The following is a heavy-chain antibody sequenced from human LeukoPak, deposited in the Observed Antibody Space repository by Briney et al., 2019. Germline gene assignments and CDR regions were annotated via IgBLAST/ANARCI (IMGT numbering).Heavy chain of an antibody. J-gene: IGHJ4*02. CDR2: ISSSSSTI. Sequence: GGSLRLSCAASGFTFSSYSMNWVRQAPGKGLEWVSYISSSSSTIYYADSVKGRFTISRDNAKNSLYLQMNSLRDEDTAVYYCARGAMVRGVIMFGYWGQGTLVIVSS. CDR3: ARGAMVRGVIMFGY. CDR1: GFTFSSYS. D-gene: IGHD3-10*01. V-gene: IGHV3-48*02.